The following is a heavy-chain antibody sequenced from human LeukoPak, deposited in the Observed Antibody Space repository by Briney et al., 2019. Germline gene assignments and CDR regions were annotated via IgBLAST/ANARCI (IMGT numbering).Heavy chain of an antibody. Sequence: SETLSLTCTVSGGSISSYYWSRIRQPPGKGLEWIGYIYYSGSTNYNPSLKSRVTISVDTSKNQFSLKLSSVTAADTAVYYCARGLYYYDSSGYMVGERYFDYWGQGTLVTVSS. CDR1: GGSISSYY. V-gene: IGHV4-59*12. D-gene: IGHD3-22*01. CDR3: ARGLYYYDSSGYMVGERYFDY. CDR2: IYYSGST. J-gene: IGHJ4*02.